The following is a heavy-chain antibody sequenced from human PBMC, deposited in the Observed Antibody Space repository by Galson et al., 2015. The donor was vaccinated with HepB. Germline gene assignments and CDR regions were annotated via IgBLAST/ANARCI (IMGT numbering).Heavy chain of an antibody. D-gene: IGHD4-23*01. CDR2: FDPEDGEK. CDR3: LTDTRGGNSGGFDF. V-gene: IGHV1-24*01. Sequence: SVKVSCKVSGYTLTELSIHWVRQAPGRGLEWMGGFDPEDGEKIYAQKLQGRVTMIEDTSTDTAYMELSSLRSEDTAVYFCLTDTRGGNSGGFDFWGQGTLVTVSS. J-gene: IGHJ4*02. CDR1: GYTLTELS.